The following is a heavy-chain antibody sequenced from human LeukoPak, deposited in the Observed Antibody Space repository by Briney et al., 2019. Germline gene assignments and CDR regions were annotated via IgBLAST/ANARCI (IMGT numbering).Heavy chain of an antibody. CDR3: AREHPGADYDYFDY. D-gene: IGHD4-17*01. J-gene: IGHJ4*02. CDR2: IRYDGSNK. Sequence: GGSLRLSCAASGFTFSSYGMHWVRQAPGKGLEWVAFIRYDGSNKYYADSVKGRFTISRDNSKNTLYLQMNSLRAEDTAVYYCAREHPGADYDYFDYWGQGTLVTVPS. V-gene: IGHV3-30*02. CDR1: GFTFSSYG.